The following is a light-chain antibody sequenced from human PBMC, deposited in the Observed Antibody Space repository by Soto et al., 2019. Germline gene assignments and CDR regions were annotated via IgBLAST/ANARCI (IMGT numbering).Light chain of an antibody. Sequence: QSALTQPPSASGSPGQSVTISCTGTSSAFGGYNYVSWYQQHPGKAPKLMIYEVSKRPSGVPDRFSGSKSGNTASLTVSGLQAEDEADYYCSSYAGSNNFVVFGGGTKLTVL. CDR1: SSAFGGYNY. CDR2: EVS. CDR3: SSYAGSNNFVV. V-gene: IGLV2-8*01. J-gene: IGLJ2*01.